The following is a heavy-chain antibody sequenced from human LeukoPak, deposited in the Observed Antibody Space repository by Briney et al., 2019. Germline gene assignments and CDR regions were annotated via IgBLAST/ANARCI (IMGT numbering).Heavy chain of an antibody. D-gene: IGHD3-22*01. Sequence: PGGSLRLSCADSGFTISSYALSWVRQAPGKRLEWVSGISGTGDSTFYADSVKGRFTISRYNSKNTLYLRMNTLRAEDTAVYYCAKDAHYYDSGGHYSPFDCWGQGPLVTVSS. V-gene: IGHV3-23*01. CDR1: GFTISSYA. CDR2: ISGTGDST. CDR3: AKDAHYYDSGGHYSPFDC. J-gene: IGHJ4*02.